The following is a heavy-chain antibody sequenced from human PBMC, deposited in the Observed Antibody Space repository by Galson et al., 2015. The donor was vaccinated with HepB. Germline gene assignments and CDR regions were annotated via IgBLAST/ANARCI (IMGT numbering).Heavy chain of an antibody. D-gene: IGHD2/OR15-2a*01. V-gene: IGHV1-8*01. CDR1: GYTFRYFN. CDR3: ARGTLKYFYGMDV. CDR2: MNPDTGAT. Sequence: SVKVSCKASGYTFRYFNVNWVRQVAGQGLEWMGWMNPDTGATGFEQKFQGRVTMIAATSSSTAYMEVTSLGSEDTAVYYCARGTLKYFYGMDVWGQGTPVIVSS. J-gene: IGHJ6*02.